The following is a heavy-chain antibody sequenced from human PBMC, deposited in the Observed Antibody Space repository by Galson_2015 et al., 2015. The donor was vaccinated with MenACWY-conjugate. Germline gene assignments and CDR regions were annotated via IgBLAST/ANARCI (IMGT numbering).Heavy chain of an antibody. CDR1: GFTFDDKD. Sequence: SPRLSCAGSGFTFDDKDMHWVRQAPGKGLGWVSGISWDSGSIDYADSVKGRFTISRDNAKNSLYLQISSLRAEDTALYYCAKSAKYSSGWYAIEYWGQGALFTVSS. V-gene: IGHV3-9*01. CDR2: ISWDSGSI. CDR3: AKSAKYSSGWYAIEY. J-gene: IGHJ4*02. D-gene: IGHD6-19*01.